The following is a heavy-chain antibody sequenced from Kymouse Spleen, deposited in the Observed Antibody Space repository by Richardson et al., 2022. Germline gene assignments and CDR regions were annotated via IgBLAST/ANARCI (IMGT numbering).Heavy chain of an antibody. Sequence: QVQLVESGGGVVQPGRSLRLSCAASGFTFSSYGMHWVRQAPGKGLEWVAVISYDGSNKYYADSVKGRFTISRDNSKNTLYLQMNSLRAEDTAVYYCAKERITGTTWHYYYGMDVWGQGTTVTVSS. J-gene: IGHJ6*02. CDR1: GFTFSSYG. D-gene: IGHD1-7*01. CDR2: ISYDGSNK. V-gene: IGHV3-30*18. CDR3: AKERITGTTWHYYYGMDV.